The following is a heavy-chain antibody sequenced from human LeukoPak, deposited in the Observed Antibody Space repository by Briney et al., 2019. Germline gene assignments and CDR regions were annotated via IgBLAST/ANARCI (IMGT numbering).Heavy chain of an antibody. Sequence: MTCVSLDPGGWLEWVSVIYSGGRTHYAESVKDRLTISRDNSKNSLYLQMNSLRAEDTAVYHCARGGGLFDYWGQGAMVTVSS. CDR2: IYSGGRT. V-gene: IGHV3-53*01. CDR3: ARGGGLFDY. J-gene: IGHJ4*03.